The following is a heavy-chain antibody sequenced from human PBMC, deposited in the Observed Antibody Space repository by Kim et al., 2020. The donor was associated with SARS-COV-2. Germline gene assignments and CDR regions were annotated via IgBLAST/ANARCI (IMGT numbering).Heavy chain of an antibody. Sequence: GGSLRLSCAASGFTFSSYGMHWVRQAPGKGLEWVAVISYDGSNKYYADSVKGRFTISRDNSKNTLYLQMNSLRAEDTAVYYCAKDRIGSYYFDYWGQGTL. CDR1: GFTFSSYG. CDR3: AKDRIGSYYFDY. D-gene: IGHD3-10*01. V-gene: IGHV3-30*18. J-gene: IGHJ4*02. CDR2: ISYDGSNK.